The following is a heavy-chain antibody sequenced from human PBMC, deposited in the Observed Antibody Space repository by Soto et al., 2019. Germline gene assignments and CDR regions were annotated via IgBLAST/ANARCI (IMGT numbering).Heavy chain of an antibody. J-gene: IGHJ6*02. D-gene: IGHD5-12*01. Sequence: GGSLRLSCAASGFTFSGYGRNWVRQPPGKGLEWVAVISYDGSNKYYADSVKGRFTISRDNSKNTLYLQMNSLRAGDTAVYYCARDKEATGYLYYYYGMDVWGQGTTVTVSS. CDR3: ARDKEATGYLYYYYGMDV. V-gene: IGHV3-30-3*01. CDR2: ISYDGSNK. CDR1: GFTFSGYG.